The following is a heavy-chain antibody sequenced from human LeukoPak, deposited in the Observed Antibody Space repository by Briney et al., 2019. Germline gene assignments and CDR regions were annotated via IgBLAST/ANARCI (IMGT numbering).Heavy chain of an antibody. CDR1: GFTFSSYW. V-gene: IGHV3-7*03. J-gene: IGHJ1*01. D-gene: IGHD1-26*01. CDR3: ARDRGGSYMYLQH. CDR2: IKEDAGEI. Sequence: PGGSLRLSCAASGFTFSSYWMSWVRQAPGKGLEWVANIKEDAGEIYYVDSVKGRFTISRDNAKNSVYLQMDSLRAEDTALYYCARDRGGSYMYLQHWGQGTLVTVSS.